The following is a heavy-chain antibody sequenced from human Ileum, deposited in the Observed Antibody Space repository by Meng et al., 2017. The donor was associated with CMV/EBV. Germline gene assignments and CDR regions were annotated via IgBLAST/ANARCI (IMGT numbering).Heavy chain of an antibody. V-gene: IGHV3-15*01. D-gene: IGHD5-18*01. J-gene: IGHJ4*02. CDR2: IKSKTDGGTT. CDR3: STASYGSPFGH. Sequence: AASGFTVSNAWMSWVRQAPGKGLEWVGRIKSKTDGGTTDYAAPVKGRFSISRDDSKNTLYLEMSSLKTEDTAMYFCSTASYGSPFGHWGQGTLVTVSS. CDR1: GFTVSNAW.